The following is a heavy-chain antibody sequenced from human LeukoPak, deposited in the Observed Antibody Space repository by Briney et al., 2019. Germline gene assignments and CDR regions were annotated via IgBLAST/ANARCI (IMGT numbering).Heavy chain of an antibody. D-gene: IGHD2-15*01. Sequence: SETLSLTCTVSGGSISSSSYYWGWIRQPPGKGLEWIGSIYYSGSTYYNPSLKSRVTISVDTSKNQFSLKLSSVTAADTAVYYCARVDAVVAARDRLPHFDYWGQGTLVTVSS. J-gene: IGHJ4*02. CDR2: IYYSGST. CDR1: GGSISSSSYY. CDR3: ARVDAVVAARDRLPHFDY. V-gene: IGHV4-39*07.